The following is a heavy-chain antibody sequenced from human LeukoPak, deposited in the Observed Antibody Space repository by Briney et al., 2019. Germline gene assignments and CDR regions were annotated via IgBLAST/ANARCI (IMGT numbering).Heavy chain of an antibody. V-gene: IGHV3-11*01. CDR1: GFTFTDYY. CDR2: ISPSGTDI. J-gene: IGHJ4*02. D-gene: IGHD3-10*01. Sequence: TGGSLRLSCSASGFTFTDYYMSWIRQAPGKGLEWVSYISPSGTDIYYGDSVTGRFTISRDNAKKSLYLQMNSLRAEDTAVYYCARDYNCWGQETLVTVSS. CDR3: ARDYNC.